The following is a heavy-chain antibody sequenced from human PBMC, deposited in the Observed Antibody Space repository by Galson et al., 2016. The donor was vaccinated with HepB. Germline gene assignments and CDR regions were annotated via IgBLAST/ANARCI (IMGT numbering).Heavy chain of an antibody. CDR2: IHSSGTS. J-gene: IGHJ4*02. Sequence: SETLSLTCTVSGDSISNVGRHWGWFRQSPEMGLEYIGSIHSSGTSYYNPSPTSLITVSADMSRNQFFLSLTSVPAADTAIYYCVRLGTAAAAPNRRGSVYWSQGTRVTVSS. V-gene: IGHV4-39*01. CDR1: GDSISNVGRH. CDR3: VRLGTAAAAPNRRGSVY. D-gene: IGHD6-13*01.